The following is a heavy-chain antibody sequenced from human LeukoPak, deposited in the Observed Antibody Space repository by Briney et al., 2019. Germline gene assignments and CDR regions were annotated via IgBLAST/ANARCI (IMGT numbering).Heavy chain of an antibody. CDR1: GFTFSSYW. V-gene: IGHV3-7*01. J-gene: IGHJ3*02. CDR2: IKQDGSEK. Sequence: GGSLRLSCAASGFTFSSYWMSWVRQAPGKGLEWVANIKQDGSEKYYVDSVKGRFTISRDNAKNSLYLQMNSLRAEDTAVYHCARESGSYWETDAFDIWGQGTMVTVSS. D-gene: IGHD1-26*01. CDR3: ARESGSYWETDAFDI.